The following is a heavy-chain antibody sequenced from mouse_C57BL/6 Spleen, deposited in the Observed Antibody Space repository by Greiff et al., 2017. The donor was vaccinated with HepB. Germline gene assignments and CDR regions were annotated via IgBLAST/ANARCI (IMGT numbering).Heavy chain of an antibody. V-gene: IGHV7-1*01. CDR2: SRNKANDYTT. Sequence: EVNVVESGGGLVQSGRSLRLSCATSGFTFSDFYMEWVRQAPGKGLEWIAASRNKANDYTTEYSASVKGRFIVSRDTSQSILYLQMNALRAEDTAIYYCARDVDDGYYGWYFDVWGTGTTVTVSS. CDR3: ARDVDDGYYGWYFDV. D-gene: IGHD2-3*01. CDR1: GFTFSDFY. J-gene: IGHJ1*03.